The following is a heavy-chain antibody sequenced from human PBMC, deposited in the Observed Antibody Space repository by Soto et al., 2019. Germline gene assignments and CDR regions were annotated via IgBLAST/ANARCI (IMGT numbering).Heavy chain of an antibody. CDR2: IYWDDDK. CDR3: AHRVLRTVFGLVTTTAIYFDF. CDR1: GFSLTTSGVG. Sequence: SGPTLVTPTQTVALTCIFSGFSLTTSGVGVGWIRQSPGKAPEWLALIYWDDDKRYSPSLKSRLTITKDTSKNQVVLTMANLDTADTATYYCAHRVLRTVFGLVTTTAIYFDFWGQGTPVTVSS. V-gene: IGHV2-5*02. D-gene: IGHD3-3*01. J-gene: IGHJ4*02.